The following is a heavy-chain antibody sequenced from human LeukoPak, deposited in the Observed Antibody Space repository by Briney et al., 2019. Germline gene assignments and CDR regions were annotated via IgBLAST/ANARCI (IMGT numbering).Heavy chain of an antibody. D-gene: IGHD1-26*01. Sequence: GGSLRLSCAASGFTFSSYWMHWVRQAPGKGLVWVSRTNSDGSSTSYADSVKGRFTISRDNAKNTLYLQMNSLRAEDTAVYYCARFSGSYYPFDYWGQGTLVTVSS. CDR3: ARFSGSYYPFDY. CDR1: GFTFSSYW. J-gene: IGHJ4*02. V-gene: IGHV3-74*01. CDR2: TNSDGSST.